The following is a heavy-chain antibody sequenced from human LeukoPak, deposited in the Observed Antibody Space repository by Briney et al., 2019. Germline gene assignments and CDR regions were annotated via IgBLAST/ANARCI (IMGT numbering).Heavy chain of an antibody. Sequence: SETLSLTCTVSGGSISSGDYYWSWIRQPPGKGLEWIGYIYYSGSTYYNPSLKSRVTISVDTSKNQFSLKLSSVTAADTAVYYCARQWNWDYGMDVWGQGTTVTVSS. CDR3: ARQWNWDYGMDV. J-gene: IGHJ6*02. D-gene: IGHD1-7*01. CDR1: GGSISSGDYY. CDR2: IYYSGST. V-gene: IGHV4-30-4*01.